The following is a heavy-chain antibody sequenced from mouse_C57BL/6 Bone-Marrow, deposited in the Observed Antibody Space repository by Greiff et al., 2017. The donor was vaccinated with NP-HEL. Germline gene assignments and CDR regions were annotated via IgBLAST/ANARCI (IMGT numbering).Heavy chain of an antibody. D-gene: IGHD1-1*01. V-gene: IGHV2-9-1*01. J-gene: IGHJ4*01. Sequence: QVQLKESGPGLVAPSPSLSITCTVSGFSLTSYAISWVRQPPGKGLEWLGVIWTGGGTNYNSALKSRLSISKDNSKSQVFLKMNSLQTDDTARYYCARNSFYYYCSSYHYYAMDYWGQGTSVTVSS. CDR3: ARNSFYYYCSSYHYYAMDY. CDR1: GFSLTSYA. CDR2: IWTGGGT.